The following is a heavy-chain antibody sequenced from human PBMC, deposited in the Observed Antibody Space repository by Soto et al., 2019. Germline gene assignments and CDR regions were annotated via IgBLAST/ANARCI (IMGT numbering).Heavy chain of an antibody. D-gene: IGHD2-8*02. Sequence: PGGSLRLSCEASGFIFSSYAMNWVRQAPGKGLQWVSSITGSSDYTSYIASVKGRFTISRDNSKNTLYLQMNSLTAGDTAVYYCAKATATGGGAFDICGQGTVVTVSS. V-gene: IGHV3-23*01. CDR3: AKATATGGGAFDI. CDR2: ITGSSDYT. CDR1: GFIFSSYA. J-gene: IGHJ3*02.